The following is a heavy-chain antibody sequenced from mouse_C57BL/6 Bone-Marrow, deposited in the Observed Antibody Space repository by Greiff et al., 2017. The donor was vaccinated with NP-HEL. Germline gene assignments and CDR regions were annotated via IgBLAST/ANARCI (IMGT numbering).Heavy chain of an antibody. Sequence: VQLQQPGAELVMPGASVKLSCKASGYTFTSYWMHWVEQRPGQGLEWIGEIDPSDSYTNYNQKFKGKSTLTVDKSSSTAYMQLSSLTSEDSAVYYCVLTGNYYAMDYWGQGTSVTVSS. D-gene: IGHD4-1*01. V-gene: IGHV1-69*01. CDR2: IDPSDSYT. J-gene: IGHJ4*01. CDR3: VLTGNYYAMDY. CDR1: GYTFTSYW.